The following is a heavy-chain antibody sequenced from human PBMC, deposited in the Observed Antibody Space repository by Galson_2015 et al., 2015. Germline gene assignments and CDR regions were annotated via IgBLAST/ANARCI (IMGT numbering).Heavy chain of an antibody. CDR2: ITSSGITL. D-gene: IGHD1-26*01. Sequence: SLRLSCAASGFTFSNYNMNWVRQAPGKGLEWVSYITSSGITLKYADSVKGRFTTSRDNDKNSLYLQMNSLTDEDTAVYYCATSGSYRLDCRGQGALVTV. J-gene: IGHJ4*02. CDR3: ATSGSYRLDC. CDR1: GFTFSNYN. V-gene: IGHV3-48*02.